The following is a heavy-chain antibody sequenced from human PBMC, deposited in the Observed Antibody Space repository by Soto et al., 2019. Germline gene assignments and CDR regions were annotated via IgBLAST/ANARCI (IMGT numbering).Heavy chain of an antibody. CDR2: ISGSGGST. CDR3: ASHPAYNWNPFYN. V-gene: IGHV3-23*01. CDR1: GFTFSSYA. Sequence: EVQLLESGGGLVQPGGSLRLSCAASGFTFSSYAMSWVRQAPGKGLEWVSAISGSGGSTYYADSVKGRFTISRDNSKNTLYLQMNSLRAEDTAVYYCASHPAYNWNPFYNWGQGTLVTVSS. J-gene: IGHJ4*02. D-gene: IGHD1-20*01.